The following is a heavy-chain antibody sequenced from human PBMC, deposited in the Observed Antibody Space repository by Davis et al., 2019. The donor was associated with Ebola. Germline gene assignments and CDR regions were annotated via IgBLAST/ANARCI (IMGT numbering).Heavy chain of an antibody. CDR1: GFTFSSYA. CDR3: VKDRGEYCSSTSCYTSWYFDL. D-gene: IGHD2-2*02. J-gene: IGHJ2*01. CDR2: ISYDGSNK. Sequence: GESLKISCAASGFTFSSYAMHWVRQAPGKGLEWVAVISYDGSNKYYADSVKGRFTISRDNSKNTLYLQMNSLRAEDTAVYYCVKDRGEYCSSTSCYTSWYFDLWGRGTLVTVSS. V-gene: IGHV3-30-3*01.